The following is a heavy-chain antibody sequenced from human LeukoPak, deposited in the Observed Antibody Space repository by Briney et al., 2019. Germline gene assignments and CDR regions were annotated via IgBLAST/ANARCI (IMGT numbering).Heavy chain of an antibody. J-gene: IGHJ6*02. CDR1: GYTFTSYG. D-gene: IGHD2-15*01. CDR3: ARDRAVVVVAAIHPKDYYYGMDV. CDR2: ISAYNGNT. V-gene: IGHV1-18*01. Sequence: GASVKVSCKASGYTFTSYGISWVRQAPGQGLEWMGWISAYNGNTNYAQKLQGRVTMTTDTSTSTAYMELRSLRSDDTAVYYCARDRAVVVVAAIHPKDYYYGMDVWGQGTTVTVSS.